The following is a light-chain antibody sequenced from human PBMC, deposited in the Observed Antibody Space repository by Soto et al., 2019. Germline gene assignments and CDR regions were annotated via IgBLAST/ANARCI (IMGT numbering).Light chain of an antibody. Sequence: EIVLRQSPATLSMSPGERATLSCRASQSISDTLAWYQQKPGQAPRLLIHGASTRAPGFPARFSGSGSGTDFTLTISSLQSEDFAVYYCQQYDNWPWTFGQGTKVDIK. V-gene: IGKV3-15*01. CDR3: QQYDNWPWT. J-gene: IGKJ1*01. CDR2: GAS. CDR1: QSISDT.